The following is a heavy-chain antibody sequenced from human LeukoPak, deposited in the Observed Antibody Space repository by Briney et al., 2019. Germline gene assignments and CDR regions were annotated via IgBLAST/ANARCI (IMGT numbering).Heavy chain of an antibody. J-gene: IGHJ4*02. V-gene: IGHV3-53*01. CDR1: GFTVSSNY. CDR2: IYSGGST. Sequence: SGGSLRLSCAASGFTVSSNYMSWVRQAPGKGLEWVSVIYSGGSTYYADSVKGRFTISRDNSKNTLYLQMNSLRAEDTAVYYCARDQGAGQFDYWGQGTLVTVSS. CDR3: ARDQGAGQFDY. D-gene: IGHD3-16*01.